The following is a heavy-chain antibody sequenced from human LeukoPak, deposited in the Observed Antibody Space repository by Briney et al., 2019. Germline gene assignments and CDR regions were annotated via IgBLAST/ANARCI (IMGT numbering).Heavy chain of an antibody. CDR3: ARVRIGQQLDKYYYYAMDV. J-gene: IGHJ6*02. CDR1: GYTFTDYY. CDR2: INPNSGGT. Sequence: GASVKVSCKASGYTFTDYYMHWVRQXPGXGLEWMGWINPNSGGTNFAQKFQGRVTMTTDTSISTAYMEVSRLRSDDTAVYYCARVRIGQQLDKYYYYAMDVWGQGTTVTVSS. D-gene: IGHD6-13*01. V-gene: IGHV1-2*02.